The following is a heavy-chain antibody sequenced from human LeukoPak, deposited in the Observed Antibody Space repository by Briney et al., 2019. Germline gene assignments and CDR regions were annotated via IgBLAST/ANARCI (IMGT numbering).Heavy chain of an antibody. V-gene: IGHV4-38-2*01. CDR3: ARPFWSGYYDAFDI. D-gene: IGHD3-3*01. J-gene: IGHJ3*02. CDR2: IYHSGRT. Sequence: KPSETLSLTCAVSGYPISSGYYWGWIRQPPGKGLEWIGSIYHSGRTFYNPSVKRRVTISIYTSKNQFSLKLSSVTAADTAVYYCARPFWSGYYDAFDIWGQGTMVTVSS. CDR1: GYPISSGYY.